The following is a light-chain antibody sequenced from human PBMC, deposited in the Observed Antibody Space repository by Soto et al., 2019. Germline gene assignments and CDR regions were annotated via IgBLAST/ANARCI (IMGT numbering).Light chain of an antibody. Sequence: DIQMTQSPSTLSASVGDRVTITCRASQSIRTWLAWYQQKPGKAPKLLIYKASSLESGVPSRFSGSGSGTEFTLTISSLQPDDFATYYCQQYNSYSTFGQWTKVEIK. CDR3: QQYNSYST. CDR2: KAS. V-gene: IGKV1-5*03. J-gene: IGKJ1*01. CDR1: QSIRTW.